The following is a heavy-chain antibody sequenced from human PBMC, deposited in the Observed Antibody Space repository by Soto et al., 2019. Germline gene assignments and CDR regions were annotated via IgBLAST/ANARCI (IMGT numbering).Heavy chain of an antibody. CDR1: GGSISSGGYY. V-gene: IGHV4-31*03. D-gene: IGHD4-17*01. CDR2: IYYSGST. CDR3: ARDKDYGDYGYYYYGMDV. Sequence: QVQLQESGPGLVKPSQTLSLTCTVSGGSISSGGYYWSWIRQHPGKGLEWIGYIYYSGSTYYNPSLKSRVTISVDTSKNQFSLKLSSVTAADTAVYYCARDKDYGDYGYYYYGMDVWGQGTTVTVSS. J-gene: IGHJ6*02.